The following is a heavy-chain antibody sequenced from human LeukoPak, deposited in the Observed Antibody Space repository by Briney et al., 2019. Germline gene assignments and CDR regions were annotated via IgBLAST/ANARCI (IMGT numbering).Heavy chain of an antibody. V-gene: IGHV1-8*01. CDR2: MNPNSGNT. CDR3: ARDSSTVTPKLGY. D-gene: IGHD4-17*01. Sequence: ASVKVSCKASGYTFTSYDINWVRQATGQGLEWMGWMNPNSGNTGYAQKFQGRVTMTRDTSISTAYMELSRLRSDDTAVYYCARDSSTVTPKLGYWGQGTLVTVSS. J-gene: IGHJ4*02. CDR1: GYTFTSYD.